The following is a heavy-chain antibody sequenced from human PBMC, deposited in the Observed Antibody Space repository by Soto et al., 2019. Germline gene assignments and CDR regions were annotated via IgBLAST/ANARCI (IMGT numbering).Heavy chain of an antibody. CDR2: IIPIFGTA. D-gene: IGHD2-2*01. V-gene: IGHV1-69*13. J-gene: IGHJ6*01. CDR1: GGTFSSYA. Sequence: SVKVSCKASGGTFSSYAISWVRQAPGQGLEWMGGIIPIFGTANYAQKFQGRVTITADESTSTAYMELSSLRSEDTAVYYCARVGGYCSSTSCHFNYYYGMDVWGQGTTVTVSS. CDR3: ARVGGYCSSTSCHFNYYYGMDV.